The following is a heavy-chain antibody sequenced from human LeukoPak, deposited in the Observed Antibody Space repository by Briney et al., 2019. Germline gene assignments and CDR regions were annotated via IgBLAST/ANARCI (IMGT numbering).Heavy chain of an antibody. CDR3: ARAGMDTRNWFDP. CDR1: GFTFSIYS. J-gene: IGHJ5*02. CDR2: ISSSSSYI. V-gene: IGHV3-21*01. D-gene: IGHD5-18*01. Sequence: GGSLRLSCAASGFTFSIYSMNWVRQAPGKGLEWVSSISSSSSYIYYADSVKGRFKISRDNAKKSLYLQMNSLRAEDTAVYYCARAGMDTRNWFDPWGQGTLVTVSS.